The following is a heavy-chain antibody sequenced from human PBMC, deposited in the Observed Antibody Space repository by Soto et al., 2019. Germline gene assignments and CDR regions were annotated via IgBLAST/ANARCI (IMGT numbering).Heavy chain of an antibody. CDR1: GGSVTSDEDY. CDR2: ISNSGST. V-gene: IGHV4-30-4*01. J-gene: IGHJ4*02. Sequence: SETLSLTCTVSGGSVTSDEDYWTWIRQSPGKGLEWIGYISNSGSTGYNPSLKTRLSMSVDRSKNQFTLRLTSVAAADTAVYFCATESGSTYGYFDHWGQGTQVTVSS. CDR3: ATESGSTYGYFDH. D-gene: IGHD5-18*01.